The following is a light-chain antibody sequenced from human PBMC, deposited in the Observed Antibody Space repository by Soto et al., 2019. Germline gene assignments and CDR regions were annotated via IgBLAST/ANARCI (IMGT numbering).Light chain of an antibody. CDR3: QHSSSDLIT. Sequence: IQLTQSPSSLSASVGDRVTITCRASQGISSYLAWYQQKPGRAPKLLISAASTLQSGVPSRFSGSGSGTDFTLTIDRLQSDDFATYYCQHSSSDLITFGQGTRLEIK. V-gene: IGKV1-9*01. J-gene: IGKJ5*01. CDR1: QGISSY. CDR2: AAS.